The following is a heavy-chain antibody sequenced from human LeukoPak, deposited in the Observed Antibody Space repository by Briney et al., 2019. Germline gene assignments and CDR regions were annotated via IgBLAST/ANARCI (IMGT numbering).Heavy chain of an antibody. J-gene: IGHJ6*03. D-gene: IGHD3-22*01. CDR1: GGTFGNYS. CDR3: ARQGGASYYFYMDV. Sequence: SVKVSCKASGGTFGNYSISWVRQAPGQGLEWMGVIIPIYGTANYAQMFRDRVTIIADESTGTVFMELSSLNSQDTAVYYCARQGGASYYFYMDVWGKGTTVTISS. CDR2: IIPIYGTA. V-gene: IGHV1-69*13.